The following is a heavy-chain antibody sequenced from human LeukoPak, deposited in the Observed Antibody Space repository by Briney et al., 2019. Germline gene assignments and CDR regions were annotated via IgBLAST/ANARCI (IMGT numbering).Heavy chain of an antibody. V-gene: IGHV3-66*02. J-gene: IGHJ4*02. D-gene: IGHD2-21*02. CDR2: IYSGGST. Sequence: GGSLRLSCAASGFTFSSNYMSWVRQAPGKGLEWVSVIYSGGSTYYADSVKGQFTISRDNSKNTLYLQMNSLRAEDTAVYYCAGAAYCGGDCHYWGQGTLVTVSS. CDR1: GFTFSSNY. CDR3: AGAAYCGGDCHY.